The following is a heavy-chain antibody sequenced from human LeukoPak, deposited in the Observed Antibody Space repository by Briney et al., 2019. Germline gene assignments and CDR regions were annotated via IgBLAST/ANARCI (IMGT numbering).Heavy chain of an antibody. CDR2: INPNSGGT. CDR3: ARGRYYYGSGSSFDY. V-gene: IGHV1-2*02. D-gene: IGHD3-10*01. Sequence: ASVTVSFTSSGYTFTFYYMHWVRQAPGQGLEWMGWINPNSGGTNYAQKFEGRVTMTRDTSISTAYMELSRLRSDDTAVYYCARGRYYYGSGSSFDYWGQGTLVTVSS. J-gene: IGHJ4*02. CDR1: GYTFTFYY.